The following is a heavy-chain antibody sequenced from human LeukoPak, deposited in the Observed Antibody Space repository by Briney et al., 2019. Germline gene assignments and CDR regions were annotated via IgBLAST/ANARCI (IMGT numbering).Heavy chain of an antibody. Sequence: GGSLRLSCAASGFTFSAYNMNWVRQAPGKGLEWVSSISASSTYIYYADSLKGRFTISRDNAKNSLYLQMNSLRAEDTAVYHCVRLEGAATGFDYWGQGSLVTVSS. V-gene: IGHV3-21*01. CDR2: ISASSTYI. D-gene: IGHD6-13*01. CDR1: GFTFSAYN. CDR3: VRLEGAATGFDY. J-gene: IGHJ4*02.